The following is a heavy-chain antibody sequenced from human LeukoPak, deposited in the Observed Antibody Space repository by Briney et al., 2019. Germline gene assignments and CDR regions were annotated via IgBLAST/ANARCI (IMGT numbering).Heavy chain of an antibody. CDR3: AKDKDFDILTAYYY. CDR1: GFTFSNYA. D-gene: IGHD3-9*01. V-gene: IGHV3-23*01. CDR2: ISGSGGTT. Sequence: AGSLRLSCAASGFTFSNYAMSWVRQAPGKGLEWLLSISGSGGTTYYADSVKGRFTISRDNSQHTLYLQMNSLRADDTAVYYCAKDKDFDILTAYYYWGQGTLVTVSS. J-gene: IGHJ4*02.